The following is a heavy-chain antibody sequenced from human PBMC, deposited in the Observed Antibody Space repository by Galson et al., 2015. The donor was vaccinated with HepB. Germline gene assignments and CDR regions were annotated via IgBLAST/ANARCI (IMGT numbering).Heavy chain of an antibody. CDR3: ARWWGSGIGERAYDAFDV. V-gene: IGHV1-18*01. Sequence: SVKVSCKASGYTFTSYGISWVRQAPGQGLEWMGWISAYNGNTNYAQKLQGRVTMTTDTSTSTAYMELRSLRSDDTAVYYCARWWGSGIGERAYDAFDVWGQGTMVTVSS. J-gene: IGHJ3*01. CDR2: ISAYNGNT. CDR1: GYTFTSYG. D-gene: IGHD3-10*01.